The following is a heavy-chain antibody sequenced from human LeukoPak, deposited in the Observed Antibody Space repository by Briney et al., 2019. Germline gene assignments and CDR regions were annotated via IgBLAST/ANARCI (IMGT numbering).Heavy chain of an antibody. CDR3: ARARYYDFWSGYYPFDY. D-gene: IGHD3-3*01. V-gene: IGHV1-69*05. Sequence: SVKVSCKASGGTFSSYAISWVRQAPGQGLGWMGRIIPIFGTANYAQKFQGRVTITTDESTSTAYMELSSLRSEDTAAYYCARARYYDFWSGYYPFDYWGQGALVTVSS. CDR2: IIPIFGTA. J-gene: IGHJ4*02. CDR1: GGTFSSYA.